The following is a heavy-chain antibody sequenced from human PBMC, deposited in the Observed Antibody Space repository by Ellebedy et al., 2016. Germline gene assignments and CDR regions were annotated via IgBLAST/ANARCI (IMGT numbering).Heavy chain of an antibody. CDR3: ARYQLLQSYYFDY. J-gene: IGHJ4*02. V-gene: IGHV4-31*03. D-gene: IGHD2-2*01. Sequence: LRLSCTVSGGSISSYYWSWIRQHPGKGLEWIGYIYYSGSTYYNPSLKSRVTISVDTSKNQFSLKLSSVTAADTAVYYCARYQLLQSYYFDYWGQGTLVTVSS. CDR2: IYYSGST. CDR1: GGSISSYY.